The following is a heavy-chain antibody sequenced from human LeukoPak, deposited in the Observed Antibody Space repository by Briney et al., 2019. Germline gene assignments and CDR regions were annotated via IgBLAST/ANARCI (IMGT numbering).Heavy chain of an antibody. CDR2: INPNSGGT. D-gene: IGHD6-13*01. CDR3: ARASTPPYSSSHVTI. J-gene: IGHJ3*02. V-gene: IGHV1-2*04. Sequence: ASVKVSCKASGYTFTGYYMHWVRQAPGQGLEWMGWINPNSGGTNYAQKFQGWVTMTRDTSISTAYMELSRLRSDDTAVYYCARASTPPYSSSHVTIWGQGTMVTVSS. CDR1: GYTFTGYY.